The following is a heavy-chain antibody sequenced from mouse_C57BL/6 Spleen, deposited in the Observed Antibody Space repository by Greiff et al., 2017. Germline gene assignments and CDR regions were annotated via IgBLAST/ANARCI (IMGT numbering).Heavy chain of an antibody. V-gene: IGHV1-61*01. CDR2: IYPSDSET. J-gene: IGHJ3*01. Sequence: VQLQQPGAELVRPGSSVKLSCKASGYTFTSYWMDWVKQRPGQGLEWIGNIYPSDSETHYNQKFKDKATLTVDKSSSTAYMQLSSLTSEDSAVYYGARGTAQATTYWGQGTLVTVSA. CDR3: ARGTAQATTY. D-gene: IGHD3-2*02. CDR1: GYTFTSYW.